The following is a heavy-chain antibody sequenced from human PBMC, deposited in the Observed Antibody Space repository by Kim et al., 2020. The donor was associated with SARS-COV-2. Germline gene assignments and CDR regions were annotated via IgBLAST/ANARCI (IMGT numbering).Heavy chain of an antibody. D-gene: IGHD3-10*01. CDR1: GGSFSGYY. J-gene: IGHJ4*02. CDR3: ARGGGVYGSGSFDY. Sequence: SETLSLTCAVYGGSFSGYYWSWIRQPPGKGLEWIGEINHSGSTNYNPSLKSRVTISVDTSKNQFSLKLSSVTAADTAVYYCARGGGVYGSGSFDYWGQGTLVTVSS. CDR2: INHSGST. V-gene: IGHV4-34*01.